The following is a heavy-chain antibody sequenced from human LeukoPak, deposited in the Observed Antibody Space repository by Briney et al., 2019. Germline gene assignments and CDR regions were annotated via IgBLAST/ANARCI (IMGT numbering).Heavy chain of an antibody. V-gene: IGHV3-38-3*01. D-gene: IGHD6-13*01. CDR3: AKDLAADY. CDR2: ISGGST. CDR1: GFTVSSNE. Sequence: GGSLRLSCAASGFTVSSNEMSWVRQAPGKGLEWVSSISGGSTYYADSRKGRFTISRDNSKNTLYLQMNSLRAEDTAVYYCAKDLAADYWGQGTLVTVSS. J-gene: IGHJ4*02.